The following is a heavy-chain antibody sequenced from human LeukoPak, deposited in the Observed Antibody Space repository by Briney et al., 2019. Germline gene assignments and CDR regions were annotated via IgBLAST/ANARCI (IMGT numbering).Heavy chain of an antibody. CDR1: GYTLTELS. CDR3: VRDRARERYYYDSSGYYGYFDY. D-gene: IGHD3-22*01. Sequence: GASVKVSCKVSGYTLTELSMHWVRQAPGKGVEWMGGFDPEDGETIYAQKFQGRVTMTTDTSTSTAYMELRSLRSDDTAVYYCVRDRARERYYYDSSGYYGYFDYWGQGTLVTVSS. J-gene: IGHJ4*02. V-gene: IGHV1-24*01. CDR2: FDPEDGET.